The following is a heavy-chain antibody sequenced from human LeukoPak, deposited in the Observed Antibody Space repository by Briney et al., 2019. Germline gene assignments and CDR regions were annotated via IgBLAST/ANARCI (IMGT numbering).Heavy chain of an antibody. D-gene: IGHD1-7*01. V-gene: IGHV1-69*13. Sequence: GASVKVSCKASGGTFSSYAISWVRQAPGQGLEWMGGIIPIFGTANYAQKFQGRVTITADESTSTAYMELRSLRSDDTAVYYCARVYNWNYYDVDYWGQGTLVTVSS. J-gene: IGHJ4*02. CDR3: ARVYNWNYYDVDY. CDR1: GGTFSSYA. CDR2: IIPIFGTA.